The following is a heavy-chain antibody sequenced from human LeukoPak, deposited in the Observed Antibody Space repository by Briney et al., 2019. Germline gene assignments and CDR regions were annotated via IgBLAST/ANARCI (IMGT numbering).Heavy chain of an antibody. Sequence: PGGSLRLSCAASGFTFSSYEMNWVRQAPGKGLEWVSYISSSGSTIYYADSVKGRFTISRDNAKNSLYLQMNSLRAEDTAVYYCARDPIVGATPWFDYWGQGTLVTVSS. V-gene: IGHV3-48*03. J-gene: IGHJ4*02. CDR1: GFTFSSYE. CDR3: ARDPIVGATPWFDY. D-gene: IGHD1-26*01. CDR2: ISSSGSTI.